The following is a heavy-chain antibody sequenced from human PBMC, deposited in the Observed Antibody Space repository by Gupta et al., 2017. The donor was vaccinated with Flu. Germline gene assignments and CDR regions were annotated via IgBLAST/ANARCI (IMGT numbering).Heavy chain of an antibody. CDR2: ISSSSNYI. CDR3: ARGPDYYGMDV. J-gene: IGHJ6*02. Sequence: EVQLVESGGGLVTPGGSLRLSCAASGFTSSTSSMNWVRQAPGKGLEWVSGISSSSNYIHDADSVKNRYTISRDNAKNSVYLQMNSLRDEDTAVYYCARGPDYYGMDVWGQGTTVTVSS. CDR1: GFTSSTSS. V-gene: IGHV3-21*01.